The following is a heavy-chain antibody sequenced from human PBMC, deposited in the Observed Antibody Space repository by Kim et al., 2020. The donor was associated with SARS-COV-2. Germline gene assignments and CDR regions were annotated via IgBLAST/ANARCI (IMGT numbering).Heavy chain of an antibody. CDR1: GYTFTSYG. V-gene: IGHV1-18*01. D-gene: IGHD3-9*01. J-gene: IGHJ3*02. CDR2: ISAYNGNT. Sequence: ASVKVSCKASGYTFTSYGISWVRQAPGQGLEWMGWISAYNGNTNYAQKLQGRVTMTTDTSTSTAYMELRSLRSDDTAVYYCARDELRYFDWLLSHDAFDIWGQGTMVTVSS. CDR3: ARDELRYFDWLLSHDAFDI.